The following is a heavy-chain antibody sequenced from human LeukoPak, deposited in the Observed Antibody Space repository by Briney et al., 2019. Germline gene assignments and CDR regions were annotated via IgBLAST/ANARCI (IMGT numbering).Heavy chain of an antibody. CDR2: IYTSGST. CDR3: ARERDYYYYYMDV. J-gene: IGHJ6*03. CDR1: GGSISSGSYY. Sequence: PSETLSLTCTVSGGSISSGSYYWSWIRQPAGKGLEWIGRIYTSGSTNYNPSLKSRVTISVDTSKNQFSLKLSPVTAADTAVYYCARERDYYYYYMDVWGKGTTVTISS. V-gene: IGHV4-61*02.